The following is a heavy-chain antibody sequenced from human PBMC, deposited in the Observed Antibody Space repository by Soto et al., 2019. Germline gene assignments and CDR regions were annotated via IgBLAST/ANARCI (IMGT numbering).Heavy chain of an antibody. CDR1: GGTFSRYS. D-gene: IGHD2-2*01. CDR2: IIPIFGIA. V-gene: IGHV1-69*08. J-gene: IGHJ6*02. CDR3: AREDWDRETGLVPAAIDGMDI. Sequence: QVQLVQSGAEVKKPGSSVKVSCKASGGTFSRYSITWVRQAPGHGLEWIGRIIPIFGIASYAQKFQGRVTITADESTSTAYMERSSLRSDDTAVYYCAREDWDRETGLVPAAIDGMDIWGQGTTVTVSS.